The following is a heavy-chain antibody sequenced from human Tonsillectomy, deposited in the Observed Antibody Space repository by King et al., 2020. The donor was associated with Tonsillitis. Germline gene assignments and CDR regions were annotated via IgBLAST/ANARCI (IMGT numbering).Heavy chain of an antibody. CDR2: IYTSGST. J-gene: IGHJ4*02. CDR1: GGSISSGSYY. D-gene: IGHD4-23*01. V-gene: IGHV4-61*02. CDR3: ARVFHDYGGNSLFDY. Sequence: VPLQESGPGLVKPSQTLSLTCTVSGGSISSGSYYWNWIRQPAGKGLEWIGRIYTSGSTNYNPFLKSRVTMSVDTSKNQFSLKLSSVTAADTAVYYCARVFHDYGGNSLFDYWGQGTLVTVSS.